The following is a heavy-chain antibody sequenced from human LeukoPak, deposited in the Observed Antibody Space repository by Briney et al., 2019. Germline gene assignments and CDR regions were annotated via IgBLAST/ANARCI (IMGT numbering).Heavy chain of an antibody. V-gene: IGHV4-61*09. J-gene: IGHJ4*02. D-gene: IGHD3-10*01. CDR2: IYTSGST. CDR3: TKGRGI. Sequence: PSETLSLTCTVSGGSISSGSYDWYWIRQPAGKGLEWIGHIYTSGSTDYNPSLKSRVTISVATSKNQFSLKLTSVTAADTAIYYCTKGRGIWGQGSLVTVSS. CDR1: GGSISSGSYD.